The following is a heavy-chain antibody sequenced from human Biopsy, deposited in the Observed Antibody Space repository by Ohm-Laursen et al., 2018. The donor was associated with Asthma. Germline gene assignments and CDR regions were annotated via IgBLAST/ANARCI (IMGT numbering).Heavy chain of an antibody. Sequence: SLRLSCSASGFSFSEFVMHWVRQAPGKGLEWVAVISYDGSTKYYADSVKGRFTISRDNSKNTLYLQMNSLRDEDTAVYYCARFKRGYSYGYAGVFDYWGQGTLVTVSS. J-gene: IGHJ4*02. CDR3: ARFKRGYSYGYAGVFDY. V-gene: IGHV3-30*03. D-gene: IGHD5-18*01. CDR2: ISYDGSTK. CDR1: GFSFSEFV.